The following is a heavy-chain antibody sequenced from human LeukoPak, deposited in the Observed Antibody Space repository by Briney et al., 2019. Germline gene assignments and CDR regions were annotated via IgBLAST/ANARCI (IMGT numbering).Heavy chain of an antibody. J-gene: IGHJ3*02. V-gene: IGHV1-18*01. CDR2: ISAYNGNT. D-gene: IGHD3-10*01. Sequence: GASVKVSCKASGYTFTSYGISWVRQAPGQGLEWMGWISAYNGNTNYAQKLQGRVTMNTDTSTSKAYMELRSLRSNDTDVYYCARALNRQGSYCRSRAFDSWGQGTMVTVCS. CDR3: ARALNRQGSYCRSRAFDS. CDR1: GYTFTSYG.